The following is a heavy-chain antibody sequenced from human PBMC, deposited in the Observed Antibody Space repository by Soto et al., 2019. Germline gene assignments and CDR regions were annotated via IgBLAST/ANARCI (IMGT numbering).Heavy chain of an antibody. CDR3: VTSRVSIAVAGETEYYFDY. Sequence: GASVKVSCKVSGYTFTGYYIHWVRQAPGQGLEWMGWVNPNSGGTNYAQKFQGWVTMTRDTSISTAYMELSRLRSDDTAVYYCVTSRVSIAVAGETEYYFDYWGQGTLVTVSS. J-gene: IGHJ4*02. D-gene: IGHD6-19*01. CDR2: VNPNSGGT. CDR1: GYTFTGYY. V-gene: IGHV1-2*04.